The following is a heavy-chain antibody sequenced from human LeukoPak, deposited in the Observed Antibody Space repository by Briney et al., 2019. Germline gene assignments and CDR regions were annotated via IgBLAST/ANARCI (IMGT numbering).Heavy chain of an antibody. CDR1: GLTFARVW. CDR2: INRAGSER. CDR3: LAGGGY. D-gene: IGHD3-16*01. V-gene: IGHV3-7*01. Sequence: PGGALRVSCAASGLTFARVWMNGGRQAPGEGREGGANINRAGSERYYVESVKGRFTVSRDNARNSLYLQMNWLRGEDTAVYYCLAGGGYWGQGTLVSVSS. J-gene: IGHJ4*02.